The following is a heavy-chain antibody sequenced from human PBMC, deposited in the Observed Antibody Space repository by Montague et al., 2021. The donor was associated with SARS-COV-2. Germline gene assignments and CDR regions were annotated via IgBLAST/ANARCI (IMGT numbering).Heavy chain of an antibody. V-gene: IGHV3-30-3*01. CDR3: ARGLLRYSSGSFCDY. J-gene: IGHJ4*02. CDR2: IAFDGSSK. CDR1: GFTFSTYA. D-gene: IGHD3-10*01. Sequence: SLRLSCAASGFTFSTYAMHWVRQAPGKGLEWLSSIAFDGSSKFYVGSMKGRFTVSRDNSKNTVYLQINSLTTDDTAVYYCARGLLRYSSGSFCDYWGQGTLVTVSS.